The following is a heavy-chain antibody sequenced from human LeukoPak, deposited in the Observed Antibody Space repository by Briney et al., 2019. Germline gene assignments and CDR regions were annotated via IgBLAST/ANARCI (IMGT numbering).Heavy chain of an antibody. CDR3: AKDRTYIVVVPAAISGY. V-gene: IGHV3-23*01. D-gene: IGHD2-2*02. CDR1: GFTFSSYA. J-gene: IGHJ4*02. CDR2: ISGSGGST. Sequence: PGGSLRLSCAASGFTFSSYAMSWVRQAPGKGLEWVSAISGSGGSTYYADSVKGRFTISRDNSKNTLYLQMNSLRAEDTAVYYCAKDRTYIVVVPAAISGYWGQGTLVTVSS.